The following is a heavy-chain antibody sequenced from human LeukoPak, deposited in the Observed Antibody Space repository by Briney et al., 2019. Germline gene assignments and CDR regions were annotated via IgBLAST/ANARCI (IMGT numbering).Heavy chain of an antibody. CDR1: GFTFSSYG. D-gene: IGHD4-17*01. J-gene: IGHJ2*01. V-gene: IGHV3-21*01. CDR3: ARNKINTVTTGWYFDL. Sequence: GGSLRLSCAASGFTFSSYGMNWVRQAPGKGLEGVSFVSIGGTYIYYADSVKGRFTISRDDAKNSLYLQMNSLTAEDTAEYYCARNKINTVTTGWYFDLWGRGTLVTVSS. CDR2: VSIGGTYI.